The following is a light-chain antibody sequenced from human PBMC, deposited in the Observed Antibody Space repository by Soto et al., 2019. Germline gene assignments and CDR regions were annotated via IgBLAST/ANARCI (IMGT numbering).Light chain of an antibody. CDR2: DVS. CDR1: SSDVGAYNF. J-gene: IGLJ2*01. Sequence: QSALTQPASVSGSPGQSITISCTGTSSDVGAYNFVSWYQQHPGRAPKLMIYDVSNRPSGVSNRFSGSKSGNTASLTISGLQAEDEADYYCSSYAISGTLVLFGGGTQLTVL. V-gene: IGLV2-14*01. CDR3: SSYAISGTLVL.